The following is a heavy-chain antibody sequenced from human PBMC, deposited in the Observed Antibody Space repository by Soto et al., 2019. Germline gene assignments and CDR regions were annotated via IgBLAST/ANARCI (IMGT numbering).Heavy chain of an antibody. D-gene: IGHD2-2*02. CDR3: ARLGSTSCYTGPCKYGMDV. CDR2: IDPRDSYT. Sequence: PGESLKISCKGSGYSFTSYWISWVRQMPGKGLEWMGRIDPRDSYTNYSPSFQGHVTISADKSISTAYLQWSSLKASDTAMYYWARLGSTSCYTGPCKYGMDVWGQGATVTVAS. V-gene: IGHV5-10-1*01. CDR1: GYSFTSYW. J-gene: IGHJ6*02.